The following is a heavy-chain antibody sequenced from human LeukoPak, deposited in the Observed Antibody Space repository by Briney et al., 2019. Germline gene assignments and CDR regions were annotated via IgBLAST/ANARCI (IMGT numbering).Heavy chain of an antibody. V-gene: IGHV1-8*03. CDR3: ARAFGGHDEWYYFDY. CDR1: GYTLTDYY. CDR2: MNPNSGNT. J-gene: IGHJ4*02. Sequence: ASVKVSCKASGYTLTDYYIHWVRQAPGQGLEWMGWMNPNSGNTDYAQKFQGRFTITINTSISTAYMELSSLRSEDTAVYYCARAFGGHDEWYYFDYWGQGTLVTVSS. D-gene: IGHD5-12*01.